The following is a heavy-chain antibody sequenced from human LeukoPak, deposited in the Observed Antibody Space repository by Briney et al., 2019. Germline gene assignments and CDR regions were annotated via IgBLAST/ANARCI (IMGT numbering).Heavy chain of an antibody. CDR1: GFTFSSYA. Sequence: GGSLRLSCAASGFTFSSYAMSWVRQAPGKGLEWVSAISGSGGSTYYADSVKGRFTISRDNSKNTLYLQMNSLKTEDTAVYYCTRQDYYYGMDVWGQGTTVTVSS. CDR3: TRQDYYYGMDV. J-gene: IGHJ6*02. V-gene: IGHV3-23*01. CDR2: ISGSGGST.